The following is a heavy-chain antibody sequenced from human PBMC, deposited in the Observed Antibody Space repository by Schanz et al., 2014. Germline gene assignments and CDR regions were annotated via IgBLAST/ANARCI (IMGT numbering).Heavy chain of an antibody. V-gene: IGHV3-74*02. D-gene: IGHD6-19*01. CDR1: GFTFSAYW. J-gene: IGHJ4*02. Sequence: EAQLVESGGGLVKPGESLRLSCAASGFTFSAYWMHWVRQPPGEGLVSVSRISGDETTTSYADSVKGRFTISRDNSRNTLFLQMESLRTEEKAVYHCAKGRDITGWNHGDYWGQGTLVTVSS. CDR3: AKGRDITGWNHGDY. CDR2: ISGDETTT.